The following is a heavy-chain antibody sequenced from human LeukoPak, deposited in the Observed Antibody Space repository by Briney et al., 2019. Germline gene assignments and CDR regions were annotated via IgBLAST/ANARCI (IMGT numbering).Heavy chain of an antibody. CDR3: ATFRARAFDS. J-gene: IGHJ3*02. V-gene: IGHV3-48*01. Sequence: GGSLRLSCAASGFTFCGYSMNWVGQAPGKGVEWVSYISISSTIYYADSVKGGFTISRDNAKNSLYLQMNSLRAEDTAVYYCATFRARAFDSWGQGTMVTVSS. CDR1: GFTFCGYS. CDR2: ISISSTI.